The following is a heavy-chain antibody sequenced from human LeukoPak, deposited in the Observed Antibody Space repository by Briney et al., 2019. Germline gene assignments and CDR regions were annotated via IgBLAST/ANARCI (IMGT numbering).Heavy chain of an antibody. CDR1: GGSISSSSYY. Sequence: PSETLSLTCTVSGGSISSSSYYWGWIRQPPGKGLEWIGSIYYSGSTYYNPSLKSRVTISVDTSKSQFSLKLSSVTAADTAVFYCASLQGFDPWGQGTLVTVSS. CDR2: IYYSGST. V-gene: IGHV4-39*01. CDR3: ASLQGFDP. J-gene: IGHJ5*02.